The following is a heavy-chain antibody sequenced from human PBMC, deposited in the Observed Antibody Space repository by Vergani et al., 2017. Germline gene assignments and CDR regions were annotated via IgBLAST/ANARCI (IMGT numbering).Heavy chain of an antibody. Sequence: QMQLQESGPGLVKASETLSLTCTVSGDSIISRSYYWGWIRQPPGKGREWIGSIYNSGNGDSSSSLNSRVTISADTSKNQFSLKLSSVTAADTAVYFCARHSTVEWLVKLGWIDPWGQGILVTVSS. CDR2: IYNSGNG. CDR3: ARHSTVEWLVKLGWIDP. D-gene: IGHD6-19*01. V-gene: IGHV4-39*01. CDR1: GDSIISRSYY. J-gene: IGHJ5*02.